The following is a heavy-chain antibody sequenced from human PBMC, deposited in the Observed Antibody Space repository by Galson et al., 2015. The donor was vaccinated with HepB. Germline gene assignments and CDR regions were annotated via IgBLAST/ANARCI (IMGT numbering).Heavy chain of an antibody. Sequence: SLRLSCAASGFTFSSYGMHWVRQAPGKGLEWVAFIRYDGSNKYYADSVKGRFTISRDNSKNTLYLQMNSLRAEDTAVYYCAKERVWGIAVAGTSDFGYWGQGTLVTVSS. CDR3: AKERVWGIAVAGTSDFGY. D-gene: IGHD6-19*01. CDR2: IRYDGSNK. CDR1: GFTFSSYG. J-gene: IGHJ4*02. V-gene: IGHV3-30*02.